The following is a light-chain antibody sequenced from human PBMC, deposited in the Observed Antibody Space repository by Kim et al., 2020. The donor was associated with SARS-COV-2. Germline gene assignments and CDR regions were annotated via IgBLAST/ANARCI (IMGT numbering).Light chain of an antibody. Sequence: GQRVTSACSGSSSNIGSNSVSWYQRRPGTAPKLLIYRNNQRPSGVPHRFSGSTSGTSASLDISGLQSEDEADYYCATWDDSMNGWVFGGGTQLTVL. CDR1: SSNIGSNS. CDR3: ATWDDSMNGWV. V-gene: IGLV1-44*01. CDR2: RNN. J-gene: IGLJ3*02.